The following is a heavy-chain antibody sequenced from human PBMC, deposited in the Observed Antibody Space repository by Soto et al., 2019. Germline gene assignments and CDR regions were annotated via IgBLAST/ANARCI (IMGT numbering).Heavy chain of an antibody. CDR3: ATRDYDFGNFDY. Sequence: GGSLRLSCAASGFTFDDYAMHWVRQAPGKGLEWVSGISWNSGSIGYADSVKGRFTISRDNAKNSLYLQMNSLRAEDTALYYCATRDYDFGNFDYWGQGTLVTVSS. CDR1: GFTFDDYA. J-gene: IGHJ4*02. V-gene: IGHV3-9*01. D-gene: IGHD3-3*01. CDR2: ISWNSGSI.